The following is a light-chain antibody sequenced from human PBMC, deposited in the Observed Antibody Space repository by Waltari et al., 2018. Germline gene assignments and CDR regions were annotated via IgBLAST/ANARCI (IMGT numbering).Light chain of an antibody. Sequence: ESVLTQSPGTLSLSPGERATLSCRASQSISSYLAWYQQKPGQAPRLLIYGGSSRATGIPDRFSGSGSGTDFTLTISRLEPEDFAVYYCQQYGSSPLSFGGGTKVEIK. CDR2: GGS. V-gene: IGKV3-20*01. CDR3: QQYGSSPLS. CDR1: QSISSY. J-gene: IGKJ4*01.